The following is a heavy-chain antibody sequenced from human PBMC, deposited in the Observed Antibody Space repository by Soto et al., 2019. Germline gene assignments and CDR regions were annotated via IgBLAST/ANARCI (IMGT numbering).Heavy chain of an antibody. CDR3: ARPWGQLSTYYYGMDT. CDR2: ISYDGDNK. J-gene: IGHJ6*02. V-gene: IGHV3-30-3*01. CDR1: GFTFRNYA. Sequence: QVQLVESGGGVVQPGRSLTLSCAASGFTFRNYAMHWVRQAPGKGLEWVATISYDGDNKYYTDSVKRPFTISRENSKNTLYLQMNSLRPEDTAVYYCARPWGQLSTYYYGMDTWGQGTTVTVSS. D-gene: IGHD3-16*01.